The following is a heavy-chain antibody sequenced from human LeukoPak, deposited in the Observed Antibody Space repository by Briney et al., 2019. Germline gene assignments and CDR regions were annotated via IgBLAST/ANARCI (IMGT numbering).Heavy chain of an antibody. CDR2: IYYSGST. CDR3: ARQYDSSGYYYFDY. Sequence: SETLSLTCTVSGGSISTYYWSWIRQPPGKGLEWIGYIYYSGSTNYNPSLKSRVTILVDTSKNQFSLKLSSVTAAGTAVYYCARQYDSSGYYYFDYWGQGTLVTVSS. V-gene: IGHV4-59*08. D-gene: IGHD3-22*01. CDR1: GGSISTYY. J-gene: IGHJ4*02.